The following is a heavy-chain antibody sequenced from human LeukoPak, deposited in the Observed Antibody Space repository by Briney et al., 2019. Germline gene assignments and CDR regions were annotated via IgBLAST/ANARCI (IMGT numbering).Heavy chain of an antibody. CDR1: GFTFDDYA. D-gene: IGHD3-9*01. J-gene: IGHJ4*02. CDR3: ARGLPLRYFDWLNYFDY. CDR2: ISWNSGSI. V-gene: IGHV3-9*01. Sequence: PGGSLRLSCAASGFTFDDYAMHWVRQAPGKGLEWVSGISWNSGSIGYADSVKGRFTISRDNAKNSLYLQMNSLRAEDTALYYCARGLPLRYFDWLNYFDYWGQGTLVTVSS.